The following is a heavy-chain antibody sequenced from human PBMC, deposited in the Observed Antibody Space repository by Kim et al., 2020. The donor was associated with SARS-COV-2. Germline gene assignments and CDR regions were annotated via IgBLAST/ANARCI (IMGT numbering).Heavy chain of an antibody. Sequence: GGSLRLSCAASGFTFSSYDMHWVRQATGKGLEWVSAIGTAGDTYYPGSVKGRFTISRENAKNSLYLQMNSLRAGDTAVYYCARAIGYCSSTSCYSWFDPWGQGTLVTVSS. CDR2: IGTAGDT. V-gene: IGHV3-13*01. CDR1: GFTFSSYD. D-gene: IGHD2-2*03. CDR3: ARAIGYCSSTSCYSWFDP. J-gene: IGHJ5*02.